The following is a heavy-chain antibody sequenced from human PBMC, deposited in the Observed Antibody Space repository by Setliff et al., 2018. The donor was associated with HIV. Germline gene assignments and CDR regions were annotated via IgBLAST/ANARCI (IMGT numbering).Heavy chain of an antibody. D-gene: IGHD2-21*01. V-gene: IGHV3-73*01. CDR3: TASGDADCGTSACTNWFDP. CDR1: GFPFSGSA. CDR2: IKTKPNSYAT. Sequence: GGSLRLSCAASGFPFSGSAIHWVRQASGKGLEWVGRIKTKPNSYATALGASVMGRFAISRDDSKNTAYLLMNSLKTEDTAVYYCTASGDADCGTSACTNWFDPWGQGTLVTVSS. J-gene: IGHJ5*02.